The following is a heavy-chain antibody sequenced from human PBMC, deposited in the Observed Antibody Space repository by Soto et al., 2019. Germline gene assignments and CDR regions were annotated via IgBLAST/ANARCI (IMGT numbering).Heavy chain of an antibody. D-gene: IGHD6-25*01. CDR1: GFIVSSSY. Sequence: EVQLVESGGGVIQPGGSLRLSCGASGFIVSSSYMSWVRQAPGEGLEWISALYTAGTTYYADSVKGRFSTSRDNSKNTLDLQLSRLRAEDTAVYYCTRQRSDTTIFDFWGQGTLVTVSS. CDR2: LYTAGTT. J-gene: IGHJ4*02. CDR3: TRQRSDTTIFDF. V-gene: IGHV3-53*01.